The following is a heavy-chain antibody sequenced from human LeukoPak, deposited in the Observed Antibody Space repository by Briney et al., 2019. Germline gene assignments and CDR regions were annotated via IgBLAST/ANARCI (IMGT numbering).Heavy chain of an antibody. Sequence: ASVKVSCKASGYTFTGYYMHWVRQAPGQGLEWMGWINPNSGDTNYAQKFQGRVTMTRDTSISTAYMELSRLRSDDTAVYYCARQFKVGAISTPFDYWGQGTLVAVSS. J-gene: IGHJ4*02. D-gene: IGHD1-26*01. CDR1: GYTFTGYY. V-gene: IGHV1-2*02. CDR3: ARQFKVGAISTPFDY. CDR2: INPNSGDT.